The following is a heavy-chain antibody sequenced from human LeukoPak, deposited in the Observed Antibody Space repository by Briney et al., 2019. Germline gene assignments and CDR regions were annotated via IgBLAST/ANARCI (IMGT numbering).Heavy chain of an antibody. D-gene: IGHD6-19*01. V-gene: IGHV3-30-3*01. CDR1: GFTFSSYA. CDR3: ARDSTDNPKYSSGWYFDY. J-gene: IGHJ4*02. CDR2: ISYDGSNK. Sequence: GGSLRLSCAASGFTFSSYAMSRVRQAPGKGLEWVAVISYDGSNKYYADSVKGRFTISRDNSKNTLYLQMNSLRAEDTAVYYCARDSTDNPKYSSGWYFDYWGQGTLVTVSS.